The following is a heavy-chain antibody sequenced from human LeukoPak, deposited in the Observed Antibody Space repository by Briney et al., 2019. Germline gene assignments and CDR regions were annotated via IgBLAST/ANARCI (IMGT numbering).Heavy chain of an antibody. Sequence: SGTLSLTCTVSGGSISSYYWSWIRQPPGKGLEWIGYIYYSGSTNYNPSLKSRVTISVDTSKNQFSLKLSSVTAADTAVYYCARTTEGGYTYDYFYYYYMDVWGKGTTVTISS. D-gene: IGHD5-18*01. J-gene: IGHJ6*03. CDR3: ARTTEGGYTYDYFYYYYMDV. CDR2: IYYSGST. V-gene: IGHV4-59*01. CDR1: GGSISSYY.